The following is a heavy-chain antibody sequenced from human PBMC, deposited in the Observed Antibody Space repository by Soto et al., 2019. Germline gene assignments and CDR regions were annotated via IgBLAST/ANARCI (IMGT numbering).Heavy chain of an antibody. CDR2: VIPILDVA. J-gene: IGHJ4*02. CDR1: GGTFSTYT. Sequence: QVQLVQSGAEVKKPGSSVMVSCKASGGTFSTYTISWIRQAPGHGLEWMGRVIPILDVANYAKKLQGRVTITADKSTTTVYMELSGLRSEDTAVYYCARDGHYCSGGSCYSFDFWGQGTLVTVSS. D-gene: IGHD2-15*01. CDR3: ARDGHYCSGGSCYSFDF. V-gene: IGHV1-69*08.